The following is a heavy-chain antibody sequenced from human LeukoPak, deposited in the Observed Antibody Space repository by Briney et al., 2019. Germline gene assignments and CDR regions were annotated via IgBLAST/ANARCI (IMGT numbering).Heavy chain of an antibody. D-gene: IGHD3-22*01. CDR3: TRQASVPRYYDSSGYHPFDY. CDR1: GYSFTSYW. J-gene: IGHJ4*02. CDR2: ICPGVSDA. V-gene: IGHV5-51*01. Sequence: GESLQISCKGSGYSFTSYWIGWVRPVPGKGLEWMGIICPGVSDARYTPSFQGQVTISADKSISTAYLQWSSLQASDTAMYYCTRQASVPRYYDSSGYHPFDYWGQGTLVTVSS.